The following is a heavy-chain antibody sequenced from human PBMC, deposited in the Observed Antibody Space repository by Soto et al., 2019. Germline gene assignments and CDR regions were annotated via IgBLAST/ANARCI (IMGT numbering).Heavy chain of an antibody. Sequence: QVQLQESGPGLVKPSQTLSLTCTVSGGSISSGGYYWSWIRQHPGKGLEWIGYIYYRGSTYYNPSLKSRVTISVDTSKNQFSLNLSSVTSADTAVYYCARCVKTYDYYGMDVWGQGTTVTVSS. CDR1: GGSISSGGYY. CDR3: ARCVKTYDYYGMDV. V-gene: IGHV4-31*03. CDR2: IYYRGST. J-gene: IGHJ6*02.